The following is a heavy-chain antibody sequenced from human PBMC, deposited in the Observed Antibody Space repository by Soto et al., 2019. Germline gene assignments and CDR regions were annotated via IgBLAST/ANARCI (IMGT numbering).Heavy chain of an antibody. J-gene: IGHJ6*03. V-gene: IGHV1-3*01. Sequence: ASLKVSCKASGYTFTSYAMHWVRQAPGQRLEWMGWINAGNGNTKYSQKFQGRVTITRDTSASTAYMELSSLRSEDTAVYYCARDPAITMVRRDSRWNYYYDQDGWGKGTTVTVSS. CDR3: ARDPAITMVRRDSRWNYYYDQDG. CDR2: INAGNGNT. D-gene: IGHD3-10*01. CDR1: GYTFTSYA.